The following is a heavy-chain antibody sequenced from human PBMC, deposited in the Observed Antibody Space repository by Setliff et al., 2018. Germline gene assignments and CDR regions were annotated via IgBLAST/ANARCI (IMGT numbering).Heavy chain of an antibody. Sequence: GASVKVSCKTSGYTFTSYGISWVRQGPGQGLEWMGWISAYNGNTNYAQKFQGRVTMTTDTSTSTAYMELRSLRSDDTAVYYCAREGIERYQYYNFWSGYYTPDYWGQGTLVTVPQ. V-gene: IGHV1-18*01. CDR3: AREGIERYQYYNFWSGYYTPDY. CDR1: GYTFTSYG. J-gene: IGHJ4*02. CDR2: ISAYNGNT. D-gene: IGHD3-3*01.